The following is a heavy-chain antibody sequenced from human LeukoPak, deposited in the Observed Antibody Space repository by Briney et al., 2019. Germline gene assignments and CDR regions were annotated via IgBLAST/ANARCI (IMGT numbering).Heavy chain of an antibody. V-gene: IGHV3-30*18. J-gene: IGHJ4*02. CDR1: GFTFSSYG. D-gene: IGHD3-10*01. CDR2: ISYDGSNK. CDR3: AKDLVSLSMVRGVLDY. Sequence: GRSLRLSCAASGFTFSSYGVHWVRQAPGKGLEWVAVISYDGSNKYYADSVKGRFTISRDNSKNTLYLQMNSLRAEDTAVYYCAKDLVSLSMVRGVLDYWGQGTLVTVSS.